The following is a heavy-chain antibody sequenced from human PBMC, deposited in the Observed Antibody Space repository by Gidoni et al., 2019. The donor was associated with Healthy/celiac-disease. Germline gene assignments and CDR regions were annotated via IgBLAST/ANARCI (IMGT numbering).Heavy chain of an antibody. CDR1: GFTFSSYW. CDR3: ARDRGLKRASSFDY. V-gene: IGHV3-7*04. CDR2: IKQDGSEK. Sequence: EVQLVESGGGLVQPGGSLRLSCAASGFTFSSYWMSWVRQAPGKGREWVANIKQDGSEKYYVDSVKGRFTISRDNAKNSLYLQMNSLRAEDTAVYYCARDRGLKRASSFDYWGQGTLVTVSS. D-gene: IGHD3-10*01. J-gene: IGHJ4*02.